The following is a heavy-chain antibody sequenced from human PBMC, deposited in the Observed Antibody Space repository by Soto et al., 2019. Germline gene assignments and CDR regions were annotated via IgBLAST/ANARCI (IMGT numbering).Heavy chain of an antibody. CDR2: ISAYNGKT. CDR3: ARGGDVNYYHGMDV. V-gene: IGHV1-18*01. D-gene: IGHD5-12*01. Sequence: QVQLVQSGGEVKKPGASVKLSCTASGYTFTSYGISWVRQAPGQGLEWMGRISAYNGKTNYAQNVQGRVTMTTDTSTRTAYMDLRILRSDDTAVYYCARGGDVNYYHGMDVWGQGTTVTVSS. CDR1: GYTFTSYG. J-gene: IGHJ6*02.